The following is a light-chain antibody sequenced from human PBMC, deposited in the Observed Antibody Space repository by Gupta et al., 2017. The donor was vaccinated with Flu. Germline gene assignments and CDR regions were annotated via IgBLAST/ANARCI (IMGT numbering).Light chain of an antibody. Sequence: DIVMTQSPDSLAVSLGEKAPINCRSSQTVLYSSTDKNYLAWYQQRPGQPPKLLIYWASTRESGVPDRFSGSGSGTDFTLTINNLQAEDEAVYYCRQYYTTPTFGQGTKLEI. CDR2: WAS. V-gene: IGKV4-1*01. J-gene: IGKJ2*01. CDR3: RQYYTTPT. CDR1: QTVLYSSTDKNY.